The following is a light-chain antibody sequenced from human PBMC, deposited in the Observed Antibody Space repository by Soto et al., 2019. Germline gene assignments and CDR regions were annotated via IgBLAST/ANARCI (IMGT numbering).Light chain of an antibody. CDR3: AAWDDSQSAVV. CDR1: SSNIGMNY. CDR2: RNN. J-gene: IGLJ2*01. V-gene: IGLV1-47*01. Sequence: QSVLTQPPSASGTPGQTVTISCSGSSSNIGMNYVYWYQQLPGTAPKLLIYRNNQRPSGVPDRFAGSNSGTSASLAISGLRSEDEADYYCAAWDDSQSAVVFGGGTKVTVL.